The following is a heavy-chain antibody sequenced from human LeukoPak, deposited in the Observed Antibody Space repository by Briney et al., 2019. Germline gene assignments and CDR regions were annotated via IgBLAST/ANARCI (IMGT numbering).Heavy chain of an antibody. D-gene: IGHD3-22*01. CDR1: GFTFSGSA. Sequence: QSGGSLRLSCAASGFTFSGSAMHWVRQASGKGLEWVGRIRSKANSYATAYAASVKGRFTISRDDSKNTAYLQMNSLKTEDTAVYYCTRSPTPDYYDSSGYYYWGQGTLVTVSS. V-gene: IGHV3-73*01. CDR2: IRSKANSYAT. CDR3: TRSPTPDYYDSSGYYY. J-gene: IGHJ4*02.